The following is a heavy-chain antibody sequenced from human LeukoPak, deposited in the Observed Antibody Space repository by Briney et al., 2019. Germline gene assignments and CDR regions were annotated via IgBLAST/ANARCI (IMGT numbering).Heavy chain of an antibody. CDR2: IGGYGDTT. CDR1: GFTFSNYA. CDR3: AKGTRFALYYFDY. Sequence: PGGSLRLSCAASGFTFSNYAMAWVRQAPGEGLEWVSTIGGYGDTTYYADSVKGRFTVSRDNSKNTLFLQMHSLRAEDTAVYYCAKGTRFALYYFDYWGQGTLVTVSS. D-gene: IGHD3-3*01. J-gene: IGHJ4*02. V-gene: IGHV3-23*01.